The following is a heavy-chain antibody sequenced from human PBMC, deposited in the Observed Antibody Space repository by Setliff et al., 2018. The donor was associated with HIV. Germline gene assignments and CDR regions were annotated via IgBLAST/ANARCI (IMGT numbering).Heavy chain of an antibody. CDR3: ARDLRGFNNWFDP. J-gene: IGHJ5*02. V-gene: IGHV1-18*01. CDR2: ISPYNGNT. CDR1: GYIFSTYG. Sequence: RASVKVSCKASGYIFSTYGISWVRQTPGQGLEWMGWISPYNGNTKYAQKFQGRVTMSTDTSTSTAYMEVRSLRSDDTAVYYCARDLRGFNNWFDPWGQGTLVTVSS. D-gene: IGHD3-9*01.